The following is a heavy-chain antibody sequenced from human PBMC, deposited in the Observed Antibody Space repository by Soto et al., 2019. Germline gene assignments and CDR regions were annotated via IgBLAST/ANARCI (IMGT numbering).Heavy chain of an antibody. Sequence: SETLALTCTVAGGYISSSSYYWGWLSQPPGKGMEWIGSIYHSGSTYYNPSLKSRVTMSVDTSKNQFSLKLSSVTAADTAVYYCARNYYGSGVDYWGQGTLVTVSA. CDR1: GGYISSSSYY. V-gene: IGHV4-39*07. D-gene: IGHD3-10*01. J-gene: IGHJ4*02. CDR3: ARNYYGSGVDY. CDR2: IYHSGST.